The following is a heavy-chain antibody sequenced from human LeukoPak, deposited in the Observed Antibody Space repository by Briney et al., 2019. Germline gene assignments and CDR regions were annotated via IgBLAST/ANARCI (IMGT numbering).Heavy chain of an antibody. V-gene: IGHV7-4-1*02. D-gene: IGHD3-10*01. CDR3: ARGIYGSGRDQLGY. CDR1: GYTFTSYG. J-gene: IGHJ4*02. Sequence: GASVKVSCKTSGYTFTSYGISWVRQAPGQGLEWMGWINTNTGNSTYAQGFTGRFVFSLDTSVSTAFLQISSLKAEDTAVYYCARGIYGSGRDQLGYWGQGTLVTVSS. CDR2: INTNTGNS.